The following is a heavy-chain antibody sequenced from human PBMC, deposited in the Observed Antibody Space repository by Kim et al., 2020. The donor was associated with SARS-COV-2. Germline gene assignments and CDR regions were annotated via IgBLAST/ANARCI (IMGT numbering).Heavy chain of an antibody. CDR1: GDSISNYY. CDR2: IYSSGST. D-gene: IGHD6-6*01. Sequence: SETLSLTCTVSGDSISNYYWSWIRQPAGKGLEWIGRIYSSGSTNYNPSLKSRVTVSVDTPKNQFSLKLTSVTAADTAVYYCARGPLRVSSSSSSWVDPWG. V-gene: IGHV4-4*07. CDR3: ARGPLRVSSSSSSWVDP. J-gene: IGHJ5*02.